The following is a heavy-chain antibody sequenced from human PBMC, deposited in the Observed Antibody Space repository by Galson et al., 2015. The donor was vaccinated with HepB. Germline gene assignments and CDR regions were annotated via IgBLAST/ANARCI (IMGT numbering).Heavy chain of an antibody. J-gene: IGHJ2*01. D-gene: IGHD3-10*01. Sequence: SCKASGYTFDDYAMHWVRQAPGKGLEWVSGISWNSGSIGYADSVKGRFTISRDNAKNSLYLQMNSLRAEDTALYYCAKEAAPYYYDSWYFDLWGRGTLVTVSS. V-gene: IGHV3-9*01. CDR3: AKEAAPYYYDSWYFDL. CDR1: GYTFDDYA. CDR2: ISWNSGSI.